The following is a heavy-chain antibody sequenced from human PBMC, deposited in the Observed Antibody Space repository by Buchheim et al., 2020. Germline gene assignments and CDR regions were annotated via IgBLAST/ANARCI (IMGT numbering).Heavy chain of an antibody. V-gene: IGHV3-33*01. J-gene: IGHJ6*02. CDR1: GFTFSSYG. Sequence: QVQLVESGGGVVQPGRSLRLSCAASGFTFSSYGMHWVRQAPGKGLEWVAVIWYDGSNNYYADSVKGRFTISRDNSKNTLYLQMNSLRAEDTAVYYCARDHLRYYDFWSGYFSHYYYGMDVWGQGTT. D-gene: IGHD3-3*01. CDR2: IWYDGSNN. CDR3: ARDHLRYYDFWSGYFSHYYYGMDV.